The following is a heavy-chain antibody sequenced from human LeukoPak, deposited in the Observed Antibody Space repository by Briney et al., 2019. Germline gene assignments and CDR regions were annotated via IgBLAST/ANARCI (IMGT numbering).Heavy chain of an antibody. CDR1: GFTFSDYY. J-gene: IGHJ5*02. CDR2: INIGGTNT. V-gene: IGHV3-11*01. CDR3: ATDGAGFDT. Sequence: GGSLRLSCTASGFTFSDYYMSWIRQAPGKGLEWLSYINIGGTNTHYADSVKGRFTISRDNAKKSLYLEMNNLRAEDTAVYYCATDGAGFDTWGQGVLVTVSS.